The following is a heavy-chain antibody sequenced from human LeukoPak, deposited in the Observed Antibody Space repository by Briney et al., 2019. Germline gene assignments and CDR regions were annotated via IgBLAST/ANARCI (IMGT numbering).Heavy chain of an antibody. Sequence: GASVKVSCKASGYTFTSYYMHWVRQAPGQGLEWMGWINPNSGGTNYAQKFQGRVTMTRDTSISTAYMELSRLRSDDTAVYYCARDSAEVRYYYDSSGYYDYWGQGTLVTVSS. D-gene: IGHD3-22*01. V-gene: IGHV1-2*02. CDR3: ARDSAEVRYYYDSSGYYDY. J-gene: IGHJ4*02. CDR2: INPNSGGT. CDR1: GYTFTSYY.